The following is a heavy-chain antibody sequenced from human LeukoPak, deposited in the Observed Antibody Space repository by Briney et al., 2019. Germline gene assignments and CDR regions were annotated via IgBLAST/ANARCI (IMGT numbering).Heavy chain of an antibody. V-gene: IGHV5-51*01. D-gene: IGHD2-15*01. CDR3: GPLLLGFCSGNDCPFAY. Sequence: GESLKISCQGSGYSFTNYWIGWVRQMPGKGLGWMGIIYPGDSETRYSPSFQGQVTIAADKSITTAYLQWSSRKAWDTPIYYGGPLLLGFCSGNDCPFAYWGQGNLVTVSS. CDR2: IYPGDSET. J-gene: IGHJ4*02. CDR1: GYSFTNYW.